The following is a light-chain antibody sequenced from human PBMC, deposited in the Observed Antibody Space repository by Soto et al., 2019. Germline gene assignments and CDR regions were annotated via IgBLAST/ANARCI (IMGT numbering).Light chain of an antibody. CDR1: QSISSW. V-gene: IGKV1-5*03. Sequence: DIQMTQSPSTLSASVGDRVTITCRASQSISSWLAWYQQKPGKAPKLLIYKASSLESGVPSSFRGSGSGTEFTLTISSLQPDDFATYYCQQYNEYPWTFGQGTKVEIK. CDR3: QQYNEYPWT. J-gene: IGKJ1*01. CDR2: KAS.